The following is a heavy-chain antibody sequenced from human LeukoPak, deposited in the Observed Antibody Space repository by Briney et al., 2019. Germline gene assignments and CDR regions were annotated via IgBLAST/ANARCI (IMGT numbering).Heavy chain of an antibody. J-gene: IGHJ4*02. CDR1: GGSFSGYY. CDR3: ARSVPAAAV. D-gene: IGHD2-2*01. CDR2: IYHSGST. Sequence: SETLSLTCAVYGGSFSGYYWSWIRQPPGKGLEWIGEIYHSGSTNYDPSLKSRVTISVDKSKNQLSLKLSSVTAADTAVYYCARSVPAAAVWGQGTLVTVSS. V-gene: IGHV4-34*01.